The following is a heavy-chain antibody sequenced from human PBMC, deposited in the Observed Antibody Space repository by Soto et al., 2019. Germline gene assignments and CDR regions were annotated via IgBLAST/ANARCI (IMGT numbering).Heavy chain of an antibody. V-gene: IGHV1-3*05. CDR1: GYTFTSYA. CDR2: INAGNGNT. Sequence: QVQLVQSGAEEKKPGASVKVSCKASGYTFTSYAMHWVRQAPGQRPEWMGWINAGNGNTKYSQKFQGRVTITRDTAAITAYMELSSVRSEDKDVYYCARGGEPIDYWGQGNLVTLSS. CDR3: ARGGEPIDY. D-gene: IGHD4-17*01. J-gene: IGHJ4*02.